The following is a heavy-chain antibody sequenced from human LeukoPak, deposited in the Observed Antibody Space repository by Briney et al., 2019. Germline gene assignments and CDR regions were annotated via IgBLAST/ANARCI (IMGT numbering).Heavy chain of an antibody. J-gene: IGHJ4*02. Sequence: PGGSLRLSCAASGFTLSIYAMSWVRQAPGKGLEWVSVISGSGGSTYYADSVKGRFTISRDNSKNTVYLQVNSLRAEDTAVYYCATDNGDSVGYFDYWGQGTLVTVSS. CDR3: ATDNGDSVGYFDY. V-gene: IGHV3-23*01. CDR1: GFTLSIYA. D-gene: IGHD4-17*01. CDR2: ISGSGGST.